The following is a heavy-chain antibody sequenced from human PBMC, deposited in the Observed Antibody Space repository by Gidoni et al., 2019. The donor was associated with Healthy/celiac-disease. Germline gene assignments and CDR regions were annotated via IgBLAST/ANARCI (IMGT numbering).Heavy chain of an antibody. CDR2: IYYSGST. CDR1: GGSISSYY. J-gene: IGHJ4*02. D-gene: IGHD3-16*02. V-gene: IGHV4-59*01. Sequence: QVQPQESGPGLVKPSETLSLTCTVPGGSISSYYWSWIRQPPGKGLEWIGYIYYSGSTNYNPSLKSRVTISVDTSKNQCSLKLSSVTAADAAVYDCARGRYFDYGGQGTLVTVSS. CDR3: ARGRYFDY.